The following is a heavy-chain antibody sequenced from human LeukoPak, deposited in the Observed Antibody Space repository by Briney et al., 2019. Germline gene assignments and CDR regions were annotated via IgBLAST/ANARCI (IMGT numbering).Heavy chain of an antibody. V-gene: IGHV1-2*06. CDR2: INPNSGGT. D-gene: IGHD1-14*01. J-gene: IGHJ4*02. Sequence: ASVKVSCKASGYTFTGYYMHWVRQAPGQGLEWMGRINPNSGGTNYAQKFQGRVTMTRDTSISTAYMELSRLRSDDTAVYYCAREPLGRPRTYYFDYWGQGTLVTVSS. CDR3: AREPLGRPRTYYFDY. CDR1: GYTFTGYY.